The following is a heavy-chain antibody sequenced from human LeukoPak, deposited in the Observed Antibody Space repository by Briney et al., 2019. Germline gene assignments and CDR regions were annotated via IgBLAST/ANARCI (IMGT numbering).Heavy chain of an antibody. Sequence: GGSLRLSCAASGFTFSSYAMRWGRPGPGEGLGWVSGISGSGGSTYYADSVKGRFTISRDNSKNTLYLQINSLRAEDTAVYYCASTPLGFGGVIVNYFDYWGQGTLVTVSS. CDR1: GFTFSSYA. CDR2: ISGSGGST. J-gene: IGHJ4*02. V-gene: IGHV3-23*01. D-gene: IGHD3-16*02. CDR3: ASTPLGFGGVIVNYFDY.